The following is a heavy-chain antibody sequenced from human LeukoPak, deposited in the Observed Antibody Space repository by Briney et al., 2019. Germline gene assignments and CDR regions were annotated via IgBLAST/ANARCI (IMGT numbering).Heavy chain of an antibody. D-gene: IGHD3-3*01. V-gene: IGHV3-20*04. CDR1: GFTFGDYG. CDR2: INWNGGST. J-gene: IGHJ5*02. CDR3: ARTQADFWSGYFSGRFDP. Sequence: GGSLRLSCAASGFTFGDYGMSWVRQAPGKGLEWVSGINWNGGSTGYADSVKGRFTISRDNAKNSLYLQMNSLRAEDTALYYCARTQADFWSGYFSGRFDPWGQGTLVTVSS.